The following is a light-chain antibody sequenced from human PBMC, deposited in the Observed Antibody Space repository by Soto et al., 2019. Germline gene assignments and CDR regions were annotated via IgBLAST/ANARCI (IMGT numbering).Light chain of an antibody. J-gene: IGKJ5*01. Sequence: ELVLTQSPATPSLSPGEGAPISRRASQSVSSYLAWYQQKPGQAHRLLIYDASNRATGIPVRFSGSGSGTDFTLTISSLEPEDFAVYYCQQRSNWPTITFGHGTRLEI. CDR3: QQRSNWPTIT. CDR2: DAS. V-gene: IGKV3-11*01. CDR1: QSVSSY.